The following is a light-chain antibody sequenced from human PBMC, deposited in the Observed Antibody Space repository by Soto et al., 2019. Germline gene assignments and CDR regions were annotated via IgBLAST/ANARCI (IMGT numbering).Light chain of an antibody. Sequence: QSVLTQPACVSGSPGQSITISCSGTSSDVGGSDYVSWYQQHPGKAPKLIMYQVSNRPSGVSDRFSGSQSGNTASLTISGLQAEDEAYFYCSSFSTTNTRYVFGTGTKVTVL. V-gene: IGLV2-14*01. CDR2: QVS. CDR3: SSFSTTNTRYV. CDR1: SSDVGGSDY. J-gene: IGLJ1*01.